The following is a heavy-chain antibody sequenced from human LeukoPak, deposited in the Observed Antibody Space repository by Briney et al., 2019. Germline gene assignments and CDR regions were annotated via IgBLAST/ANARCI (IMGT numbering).Heavy chain of an antibody. J-gene: IGHJ4*02. Sequence: GGSLRLSCAASGFTFSSYAMSWVRQAPGKGLEWVSAIGGSDDNTHYADSVKGRFTISRDNSKNTLYLQMNSLGAEDTAVYYCAKDKTAPTVTTMDYWGQGTLVTVSS. CDR3: AKDKTAPTVTTMDY. CDR2: IGGSDDNT. D-gene: IGHD4-17*01. CDR1: GFTFSSYA. V-gene: IGHV3-23*01.